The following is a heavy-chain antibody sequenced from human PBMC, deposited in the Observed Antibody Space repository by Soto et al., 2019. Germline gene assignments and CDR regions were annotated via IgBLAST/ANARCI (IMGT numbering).Heavy chain of an antibody. CDR2: ISSSSSYI. CDR3: ARDGSYSSSWYVVNWLDP. V-gene: IGHV3-21*01. Sequence: PGGSLRLSCAASGFTFSSYSMNWVRQAPGKGLEWVSSISSSSSYIYYADSVKGRFTISRDNAKNSLYLQMNSLRAEDTAVYYCARDGSYSSSWYVVNWLDPWGQGTLVTV. CDR1: GFTFSSYS. D-gene: IGHD6-13*01. J-gene: IGHJ5*02.